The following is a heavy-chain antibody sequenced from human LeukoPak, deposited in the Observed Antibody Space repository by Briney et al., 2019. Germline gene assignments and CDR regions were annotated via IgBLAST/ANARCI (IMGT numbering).Heavy chain of an antibody. V-gene: IGHV4-30-2*01. J-gene: IGHJ5*02. Sequence: PSETLSLTCFVSGGSIARGGYSWTWLRQPPGKDLEWIGGIYETGNSHYNPSLKSRVTISVDFAKSHFSVSLTNVTAADTAVYYCARRTGWVDPWGQGTLVTVSS. CDR1: GGSIARGGYS. CDR2: IYETGNS. CDR3: ARRTGWVDP.